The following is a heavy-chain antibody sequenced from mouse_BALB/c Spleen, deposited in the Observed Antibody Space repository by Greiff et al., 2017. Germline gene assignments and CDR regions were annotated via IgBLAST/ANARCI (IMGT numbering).Heavy chain of an antibody. CDR3: ARDRSIYDGYSFAY. CDR2: IWAGGST. CDR1: GFSLTSYG. D-gene: IGHD2-3*01. V-gene: IGHV2-9*02. Sequence: QVQLKESGPGLVAPSQSLSITCTVSGFSLTSYGVHWVRQPPGKGLEWLGVIWAGGSTNYNSALMSRLSISKDNSKSQVFLNMNSLQTDDTAMYYCARDRSIYDGYSFAYWGQGTLVTVSA. J-gene: IGHJ3*01.